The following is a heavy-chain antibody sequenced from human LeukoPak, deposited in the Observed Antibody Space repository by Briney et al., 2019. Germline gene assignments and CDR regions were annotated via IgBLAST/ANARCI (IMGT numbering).Heavy chain of an antibody. D-gene: IGHD5-12*01. CDR1: GFTFSRYA. CDR2: ISGSGSGT. CDR3: AKDLAALLDSGYGEAYDY. V-gene: IGHV3-23*01. Sequence: GGSLRLSCAVSGFTFSRYAMSWDRQAPGKGLEWVSVISGSGSGTYYTYSVKGRFTISRDNSKNTMYLQMNSLRAEDPADGYCAKDLAALLDSGYGEAYDYWGQGTLVTVSS. J-gene: IGHJ4*02.